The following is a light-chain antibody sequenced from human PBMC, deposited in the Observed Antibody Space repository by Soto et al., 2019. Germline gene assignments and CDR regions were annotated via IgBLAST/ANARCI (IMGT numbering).Light chain of an antibody. CDR3: MQALQTPPA. V-gene: IGKV2-28*01. Sequence: DIVMTQSPLSLPVTPGEPASISCRSSQSLLHSNGYNYLDWYLQKPVQSPQLLIYLGSNRASGVPDRLSGSGSGTDFTLKISRVEAEDVGVYYCMQALQTPPAFGGGTKVEIK. CDR1: QSLLHSNGYNY. J-gene: IGKJ4*01. CDR2: LGS.